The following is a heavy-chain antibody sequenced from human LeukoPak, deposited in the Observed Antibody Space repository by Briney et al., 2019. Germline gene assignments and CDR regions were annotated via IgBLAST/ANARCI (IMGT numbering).Heavy chain of an antibody. D-gene: IGHD3-22*01. CDR2: ISTDSRTI. V-gene: IGHV3-48*01. J-gene: IGHJ4*03. CDR3: TTYFDTTGYFEEAYDT. Sequence: GGSLRLSCAPSGFPFSRYSMNWVRQAPGKGLEWVAYISTDSRTIYSGDSAKGRFSISRDNDKTLLYLQMENLRVEDTAVYYCTTYFDTTGYFEEAYDTWGQGALVTVSA. CDR1: GFPFSRYS.